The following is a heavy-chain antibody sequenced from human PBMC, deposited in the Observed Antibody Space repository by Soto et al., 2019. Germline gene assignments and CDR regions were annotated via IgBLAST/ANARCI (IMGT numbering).Heavy chain of an antibody. CDR1: GGTFSSYA. J-gene: IGHJ6*02. CDR2: IIPISGTA. CDR3: ARSQGSSTSLEIYYYYYYGMDV. D-gene: IGHD2-2*01. Sequence: QMQLVQSGAEVKKPGSSVKVSCKASGGTFSSYAISWVRQAPGQGLEWMGGIIPISGTANYAQKFQGRVTITADESTSTAYMELSSLRSEDTAVYYCARSQGSSTSLEIYYYYYYGMDVWGQGTTATVSS. V-gene: IGHV1-69*01.